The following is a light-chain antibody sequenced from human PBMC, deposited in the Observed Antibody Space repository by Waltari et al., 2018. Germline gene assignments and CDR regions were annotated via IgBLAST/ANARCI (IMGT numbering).Light chain of an antibody. CDR1: SSNIGAGYD. J-gene: IGLJ1*01. CDR3: QSYDRRLSVLYV. V-gene: IGLV1-40*01. Sequence: QSVLTQPHSVSGAPGQRVTIPCTGRSSNIGAGYDVPWYQQVSGTAPKLPIYGNNNRPSGVPDRFSGSKSGTSASLAITGLQAEDEADYYCQSYDRRLSVLYVFGTGTKVTVL. CDR2: GNN.